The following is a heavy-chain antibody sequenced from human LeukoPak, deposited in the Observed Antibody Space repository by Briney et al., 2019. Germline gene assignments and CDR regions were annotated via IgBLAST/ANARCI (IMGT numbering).Heavy chain of an antibody. CDR2: INWDGGSA. Sequence: GGSLGLSCAASGFSFDDYGMSWVRQAPGKGLEWVSGINWDGGSAAYADSVKGRFTISRDNAKNPLYLQMNSLRTEDTAFYYCARDRLAATGLFDYWGQGTLVTVSS. D-gene: IGHD6-13*01. CDR1: GFSFDDYG. J-gene: IGHJ4*02. CDR3: ARDRLAATGLFDY. V-gene: IGHV3-20*04.